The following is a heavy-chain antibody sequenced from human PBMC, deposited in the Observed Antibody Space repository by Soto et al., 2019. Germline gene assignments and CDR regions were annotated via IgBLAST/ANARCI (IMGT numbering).Heavy chain of an antibody. CDR2: IIPVFGTP. D-gene: IGHD3-22*01. Sequence: QVQLVQSGAEVKKPGSSVKVSCKASGGSLSNYGISWVRQAPGQGLEWMGAIIPVFGTPNYAQKFQDRVTIHAEESTTTVYMEVRTLTSEDTAVYYCARGDATKIVVTTYYAMDVWGQGTTVTVSS. CDR3: ARGDATKIVVTTYYAMDV. V-gene: IGHV1-69*12. J-gene: IGHJ6*02. CDR1: GGSLSNYG.